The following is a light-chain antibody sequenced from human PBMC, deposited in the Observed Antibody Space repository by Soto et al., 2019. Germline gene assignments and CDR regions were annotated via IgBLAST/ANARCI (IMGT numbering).Light chain of an antibody. Sequence: QSALTQPASVSGSPGQSITISCTGTSSDVGGYNYVSWYQQQPGKAPKFMIYDVTNRPSGVSNRFSGSKSGNTASLTNSGLQAEDEADYYCCSYTTSNTRQIVFGTGTKLTVL. CDR3: CSYTTSNTRQIV. V-gene: IGLV2-14*01. CDR1: SSDVGGYNY. CDR2: DVT. J-gene: IGLJ1*01.